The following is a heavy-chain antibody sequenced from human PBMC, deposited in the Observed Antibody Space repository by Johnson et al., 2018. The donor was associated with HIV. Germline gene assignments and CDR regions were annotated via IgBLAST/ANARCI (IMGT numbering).Heavy chain of an antibody. D-gene: IGHD5-12*01. J-gene: IGHJ3*02. CDR2: ISWNSGSI. CDR3: AKARGYDPYDAFDI. CDR1: GFTFDDYA. V-gene: IGHV3-9*01. Sequence: VQLVESGGGLVQPGRSLRLSCAASGFTFDDYAMHWVRQAPGKGLEWVSGISWNSGSIGYADSVTGRFTISRDNAKNSLYLQMNSLRAEDTAVFYCAKARGYDPYDAFDIWGQGTMVTVSS.